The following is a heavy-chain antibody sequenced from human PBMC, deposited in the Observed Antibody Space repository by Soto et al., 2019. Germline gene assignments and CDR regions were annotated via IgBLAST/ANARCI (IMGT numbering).Heavy chain of an antibody. J-gene: IGHJ3*02. V-gene: IGHV3-23*01. CDR3: ARAKDGYKTYDAFDI. CDR1: GFTFNSYA. Sequence: PGGSLRLSCAASGFTFNSYAMNWVRQAPGKGLEWVTTINGGSTPYYADSVKGRFTISRDNSKNTLYLQMNSLRAEDTAVYYCARAKDGYKTYDAFDIWGQGTMVTVSS. CDR2: INGGSTP. D-gene: IGHD5-12*01.